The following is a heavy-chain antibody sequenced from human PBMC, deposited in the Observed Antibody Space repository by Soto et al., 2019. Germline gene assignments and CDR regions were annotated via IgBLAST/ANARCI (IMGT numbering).Heavy chain of an antibody. CDR3: ARAGKYCSSTSCPRGWFDP. Sequence: ASVKVSCKASGYTFTSYGISWVRQAPGQGLEWMGWISAYNGNTNYAQKLQGRVTMTTDTSTSTAYMELRSRRSDDTAVYYCARAGKYCSSTSCPRGWFDPWGQGTLVTVSS. CDR2: ISAYNGNT. J-gene: IGHJ5*02. V-gene: IGHV1-18*01. D-gene: IGHD2-2*01. CDR1: GYTFTSYG.